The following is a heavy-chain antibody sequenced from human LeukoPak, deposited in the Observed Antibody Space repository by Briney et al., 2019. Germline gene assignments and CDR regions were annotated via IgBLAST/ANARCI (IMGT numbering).Heavy chain of an antibody. V-gene: IGHV4-39*01. CDR3: ASWLGAAGYFDY. D-gene: IGHD6-13*01. CDR2: IYYSGST. Sequence: SETLSLTCTVSGGSISSSSYFWGWIRQPPGKGLEWIGTIYYSGSTYYNPSLKSRLTISVDTSKNQFSLKLSSVTAADTAVYCRASWLGAAGYFDYWGQGTLVTVSS. CDR1: GGSISSSSYF. J-gene: IGHJ4*02.